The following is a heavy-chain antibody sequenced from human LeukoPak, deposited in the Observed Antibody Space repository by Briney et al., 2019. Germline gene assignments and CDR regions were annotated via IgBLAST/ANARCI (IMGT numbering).Heavy chain of an antibody. Sequence: GGSLRLSSAASGFTFSSYAMSWVRQAPGKGLEWVSAISGSGGSTYYADSVKGRFTISRDNSKKTLYLQMNSLRAEDTAVYYCANSYYGSTYYYYGIDVWDQGTTVTVSS. J-gene: IGHJ6*02. CDR3: ANSYYGSTYYYYGIDV. V-gene: IGHV3-23*01. CDR1: GFTFSSYA. CDR2: ISGSGGST. D-gene: IGHD3-10*01.